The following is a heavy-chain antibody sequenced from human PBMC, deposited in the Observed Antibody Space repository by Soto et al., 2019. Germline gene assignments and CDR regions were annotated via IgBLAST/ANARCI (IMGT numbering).Heavy chain of an antibody. Sequence: SVKVSCKASGDTFNNYAISWVRQAPGQGMEWVGGIIPNFNAANSAQKFQGRVTITADESTSTVYIELSRLRSEDTAVYYCAKGTYYDASSSLEAPGMYYRYFGRDVWGRETAFSVAS. V-gene: IGHV1-69*13. J-gene: IGHJ6*02. D-gene: IGHD3-16*01. CDR1: GDTFNNYA. CDR3: AKGTYYDASSSLEAPGMYYRYFGRDV. CDR2: IIPNFNAA.